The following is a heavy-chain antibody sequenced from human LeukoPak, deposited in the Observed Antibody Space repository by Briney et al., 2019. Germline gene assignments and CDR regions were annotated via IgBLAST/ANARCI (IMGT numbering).Heavy chain of an antibody. V-gene: IGHV4-34*01. CDR1: GGSFSGYY. CDR3: ARGRGGCSSTSRHNWFDP. Sequence: SETLSLTCAVYGGSFSGYYWSWIRQPPGKGLEWIGEINHSGSTTYNPSLKSRVTISVDTSKNQFSLKLSSVTAADTAVYYCARGRGGCSSTSRHNWFDPWGQGTLVTVSS. J-gene: IGHJ5*02. D-gene: IGHD2-2*01. CDR2: INHSGST.